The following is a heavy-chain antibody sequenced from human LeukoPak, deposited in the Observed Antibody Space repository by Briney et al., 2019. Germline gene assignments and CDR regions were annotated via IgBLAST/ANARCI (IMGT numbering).Heavy chain of an antibody. Sequence: PGGSLRLSCAVSGFTVSSDYMYWVRQAPGKGLEWVSIIYGGDSMSYADSVKGRFTMSIDNSKNTLYLQMNALRAEDTAVYHCATRSLWGQGTLVTVSS. V-gene: IGHV3-53*01. D-gene: IGHD6-19*01. J-gene: IGHJ4*02. CDR2: IYGGDSM. CDR3: ATRSL. CDR1: GFTVSSDY.